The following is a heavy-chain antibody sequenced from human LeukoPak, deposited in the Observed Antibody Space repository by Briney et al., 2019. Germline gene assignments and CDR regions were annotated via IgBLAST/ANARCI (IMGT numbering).Heavy chain of an antibody. V-gene: IGHV3-33*01. D-gene: IGHD2/OR15-2a*01. CDR2: IWYDGSDR. Sequence: PGGYLRLSCAASGFTFSNYGMHWVRQAPGKGLEWVAVIWYDGSDRYYADSVKGRFTISRDNSKNMVYLQMDSLRAEDTAVYYCTFFDAWGQGTLVTVSS. CDR1: GFTFSNYG. J-gene: IGHJ5*02. CDR3: TFFDA.